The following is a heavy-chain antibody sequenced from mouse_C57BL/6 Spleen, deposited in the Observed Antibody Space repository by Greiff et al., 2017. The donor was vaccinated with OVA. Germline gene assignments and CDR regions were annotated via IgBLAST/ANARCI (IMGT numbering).Heavy chain of an antibody. J-gene: IGHJ2*01. CDR3: ARDKAGPYYFDY. D-gene: IGHD3-2*02. CDR2: ISDGGSYT. CDR1: GFTFSSYA. Sequence: EVQGVESGGGLVKPGGSLKLSCAASGFTFSSYAMSWVRQTPEKRLEWVATISDGGSYTYYPDNVKGRFTISRDNAKNNLYLQMSHLKSEDTAMYYCARDKAGPYYFDYWGKGTTLTVSS. V-gene: IGHV5-4*01.